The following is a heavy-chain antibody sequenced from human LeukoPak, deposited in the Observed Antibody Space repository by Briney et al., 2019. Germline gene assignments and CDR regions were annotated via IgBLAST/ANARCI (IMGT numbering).Heavy chain of an antibody. D-gene: IGHD2-2*01. V-gene: IGHV4-59*01. Sequence: SETLSLTCTVSGGSIGSYYWSWIRQPPGKGLEWIGYIYYSGSTNYNPSPKSRVTISIDTSKNQFSLKLSPVTAADTAVYYCARRDCSSASCSFDYWGQGTLVTVSS. CDR1: GGSIGSYY. J-gene: IGHJ4*02. CDR2: IYYSGST. CDR3: ARRDCSSASCSFDY.